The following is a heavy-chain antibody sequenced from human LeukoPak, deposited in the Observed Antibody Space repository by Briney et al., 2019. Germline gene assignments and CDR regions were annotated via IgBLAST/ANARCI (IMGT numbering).Heavy chain of an antibody. D-gene: IGHD6-25*01. CDR3: ARVPTSGWPSTDY. Sequence: SETLSLTCAVYGGPFSGQCWSWVRQPPGKGLEWIGEINDSGSINYNPSLTSRVTISVDTSKNQFSLKLSSVTAADTAVYHCARVPTSGWPSTDYWGQGTLVTVSS. CDR1: GGPFSGQC. V-gene: IGHV4-34*01. J-gene: IGHJ4*02. CDR2: INDSGSI.